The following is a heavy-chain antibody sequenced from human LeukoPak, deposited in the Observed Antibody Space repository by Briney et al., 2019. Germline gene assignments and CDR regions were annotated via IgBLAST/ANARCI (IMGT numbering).Heavy chain of an antibody. D-gene: IGHD4-17*01. Sequence: GGSLGLSCAASGFTFSSYGMHWVRQAPGKGLEWVAIISYDGSNKYYADSVKGRFTISRDNSKNTLYLQMNSLRAEDTAVYYCAKDPEPYGDYINWFDPWGQGTLVTVSS. CDR1: GFTFSSYG. J-gene: IGHJ5*02. CDR3: AKDPEPYGDYINWFDP. V-gene: IGHV3-30*18. CDR2: ISYDGSNK.